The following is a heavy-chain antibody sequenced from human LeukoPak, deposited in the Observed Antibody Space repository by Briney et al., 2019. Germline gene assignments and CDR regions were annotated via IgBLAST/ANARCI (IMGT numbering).Heavy chain of an antibody. V-gene: IGHV3-30*02. J-gene: IGHJ5*02. CDR3: AKVPKPIMTTVTTAFDP. Sequence: GGSLRLSCAASGFTFSSYGMHWVRQAPGKGLEWVAFIRYDGSNKYYADSVKGRFTISRDNSKNTLYLQMNSLRAEDTAVYYCAKVPKPIMTTVTTAFDPWGQGTLVTVSS. CDR1: GFTFSSYG. D-gene: IGHD4-11*01. CDR2: IRYDGSNK.